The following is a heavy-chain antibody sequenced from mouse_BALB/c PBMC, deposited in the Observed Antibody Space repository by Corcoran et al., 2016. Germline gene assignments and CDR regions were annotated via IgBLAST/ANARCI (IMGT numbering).Heavy chain of an antibody. D-gene: IGHD4-1*01. J-gene: IGHJ4*01. CDR2: INPDSSTI. CDR1: GFDFSRYW. Sequence: EVKLLESGGGLVQPGGSLKLSCAASGFDFSRYWMSWVRQAPGKGLELIGEINPDSSTINYTPSLKDKFIISRDNAKNTLYLQMSKVRSEDTALYYCARQLGDAMDYWGQGTSVTVSS. CDR3: ARQLGDAMDY. V-gene: IGHV4-1*02.